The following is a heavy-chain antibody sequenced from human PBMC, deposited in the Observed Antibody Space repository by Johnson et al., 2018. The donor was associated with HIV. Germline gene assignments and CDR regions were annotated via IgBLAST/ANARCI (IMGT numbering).Heavy chain of an antibody. CDR1: AFTFSSYA. CDR2: ISGSGGST. Sequence: VQLVESGGGVVQPGGSLRLSCAASAFTFSSYAMHWVRQAPGKGLEWVSAISGSGGSTYYADSVKGRFTISRDNSKNTLYLQMNSLRAEDTAVYYCAKSSSSFGAFDIWGQGTMVTVSS. CDR3: AKSSSSFGAFDI. D-gene: IGHD6-6*01. V-gene: IGHV3-23*04. J-gene: IGHJ3*02.